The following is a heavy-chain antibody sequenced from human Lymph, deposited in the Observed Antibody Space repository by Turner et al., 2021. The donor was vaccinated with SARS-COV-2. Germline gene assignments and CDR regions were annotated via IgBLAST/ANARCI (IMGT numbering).Heavy chain of an antibody. V-gene: IGHV3-23*01. CDR1: GFTFSSYA. D-gene: IGHD1-1*01. J-gene: IGHJ4*02. CDR3: AKDPNWYVLSAVDY. Sequence: EVQLLESGGDLVQPGGSLRLSCAASGFTFSSYAMSWVRQAPGKGLEWVSAISSTGFSTYYADSVKGRFTISRDNSKNTLYLQMNSLRAEDTAVYYCAKDPNWYVLSAVDYWGQGTLVTVSS. CDR2: ISSTGFST.